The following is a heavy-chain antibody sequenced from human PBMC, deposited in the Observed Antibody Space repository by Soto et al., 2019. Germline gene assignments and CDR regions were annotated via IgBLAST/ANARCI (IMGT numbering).Heavy chain of an antibody. Sequence: GGSLRLSCAASGFTFSSYGMHWVRQAPGKGLEWVAVISYDGSNKYYADSVKGRFTISRDNSKNTLYLQMNSLRAEDTAVYYCAKDRSKVKLLWFGDPPAPGDLSGGMDVWGQGTTVTVSS. CDR1: GFTFSSYG. J-gene: IGHJ6*02. CDR3: AKDRSKVKLLWFGDPPAPGDLSGGMDV. D-gene: IGHD3-10*01. CDR2: ISYDGSNK. V-gene: IGHV3-30*18.